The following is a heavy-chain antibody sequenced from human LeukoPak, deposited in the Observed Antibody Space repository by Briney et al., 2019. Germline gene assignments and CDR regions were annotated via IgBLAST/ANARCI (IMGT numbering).Heavy chain of an antibody. J-gene: IGHJ4*02. V-gene: IGHV3-21*01. Sequence: GGSLRLSCAASGFTFRAWALTWVRQAPGKGLEWVSSISSSSSYIYYADSVKGRFTISRDNAKNSLYLQMNSLRAEDTAVYYCASPGWFGELSFDYWGQGTLVTVSS. D-gene: IGHD3-10*01. CDR1: GFTFRAWA. CDR3: ASPGWFGELSFDY. CDR2: ISSSSSYI.